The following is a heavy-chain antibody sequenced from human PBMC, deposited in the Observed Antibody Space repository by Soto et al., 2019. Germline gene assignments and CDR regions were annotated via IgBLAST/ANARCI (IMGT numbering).Heavy chain of an antibody. CDR2: IYPGDSDT. CDR3: ARLGGMEYSSSSAYYYYGMDV. Sequence: GESLKISCKGSGYSFTSYWIGWVRQMPGKGLEWMGIIYPGDSDTRYSPSFQGQVTISADKSISTAYLQWSSLKASDTAMYYCARLGGMEYSSSSAYYYYGMDVWGQGTTVTDSS. J-gene: IGHJ6*02. D-gene: IGHD6-6*01. V-gene: IGHV5-51*01. CDR1: GYSFTSYW.